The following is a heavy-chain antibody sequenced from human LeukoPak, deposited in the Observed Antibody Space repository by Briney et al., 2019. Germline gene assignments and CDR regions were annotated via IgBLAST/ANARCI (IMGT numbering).Heavy chain of an antibody. CDR2: MNPNSDNA. V-gene: IGHV1-8*01. CDR1: GYTFTSYD. CDR3: ARESGSSVDY. D-gene: IGHD1-26*01. J-gene: IGHJ4*02. Sequence: ASVKVSCKASGYTFTSYDINWVRQAPGQGLEWMGWMNPNSDNAGYAQKFQGRVTMTRNTSISTAYMELSSLRSEDTAVYYCARESGSSVDYWGQGTLVTVSS.